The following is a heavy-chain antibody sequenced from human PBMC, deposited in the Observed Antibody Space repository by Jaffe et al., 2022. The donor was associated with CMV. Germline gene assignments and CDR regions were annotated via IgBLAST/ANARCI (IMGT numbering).Heavy chain of an antibody. CDR1: GFTFSSYD. V-gene: IGHV3-13*01. CDR2: IGTAGDT. CDR3: AGSRVDRVWSGFDP. J-gene: IGHJ5*02. Sequence: EVQLVESGGGLVQPGGSLRLSCAASGFTFSSYDMHWVRQATGKGLEWVSAIGTAGDTYYPGSVKGRFTISRENAKNSLYLQMNSLRAGDTAVYYCAGSRVDRVWSGFDPWGQGTLVTVSS. D-gene: IGHD3-3*01.